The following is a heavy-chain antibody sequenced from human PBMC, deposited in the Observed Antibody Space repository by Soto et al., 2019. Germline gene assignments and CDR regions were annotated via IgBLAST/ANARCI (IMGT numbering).Heavy chain of an antibody. CDR3: ARSDGRY. CDR1: GGSISSYY. CDR2: IYYSGST. J-gene: IGHJ4*02. V-gene: IGHV4-59*01. Sequence: SETLSLTCTVSGGSISSYYWSWIRQPPGKGLEWFGYIYYSGSTNYNPSLKSRFTISVDTFKNQFSLKLSSVTAADTAVYYCARSDGRYWGQGTLVTVSS.